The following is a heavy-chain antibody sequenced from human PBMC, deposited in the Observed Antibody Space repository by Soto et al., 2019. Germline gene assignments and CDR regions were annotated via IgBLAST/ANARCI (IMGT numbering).Heavy chain of an antibody. D-gene: IGHD3-22*01. J-gene: IGHJ6*02. CDR2: ISYDGSNK. Sequence: PGGSLRLSCAASGVTFSSYAMHWVRQAPGKGLEWVAVISYDGSNKYYADSVKGRFTVSRDNAKNSLYLQMNSLRAEDTAVYYCARGSRMIEVVTNFYYYGMDVWGQGTAVTVSS. CDR1: GVTFSSYA. V-gene: IGHV3-30-3*01. CDR3: ARGSRMIEVVTNFYYYGMDV.